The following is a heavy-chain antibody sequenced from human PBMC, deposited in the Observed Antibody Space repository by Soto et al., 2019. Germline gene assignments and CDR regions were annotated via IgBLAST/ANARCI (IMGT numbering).Heavy chain of an antibody. CDR2: VYYSGTT. J-gene: IGHJ4*02. CDR3: ARTTAVPNTLRSRYFFDY. V-gene: IGHV4-61*01. D-gene: IGHD4-17*01. CDR1: GGSVSNKTYY. Sequence: PSETLSLTCSVSGGSVSNKTYYWSWIRQPPGKRLEWIGYVYYSGTTNYNPSLKSRVTISVDLSKNQFSLRLSSVATADTALYYCARTTAVPNTLRSRYFFDYWGQGTLVTVSS.